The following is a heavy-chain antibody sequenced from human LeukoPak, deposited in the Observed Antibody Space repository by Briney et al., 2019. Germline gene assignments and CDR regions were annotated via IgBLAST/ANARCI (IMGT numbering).Heavy chain of an antibody. CDR3: ARELPPDYSTHYGMDV. J-gene: IGHJ6*02. D-gene: IGHD6-13*01. CDR1: GGSISSSNW. V-gene: IGHV4-4*02. CDR2: IYHSGST. Sequence: PSETLSLTCAVSGGSISSSNWWSWVRQPPGKGLEWIGEIYHSGSTNYNPSLKSRVTISVDKSKNQFSLKLSSVTAADTAVYYCARELPPDYSTHYGMDVWGQGTTVTVSS.